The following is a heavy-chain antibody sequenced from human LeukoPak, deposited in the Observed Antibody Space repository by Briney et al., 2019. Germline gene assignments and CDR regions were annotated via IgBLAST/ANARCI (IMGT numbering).Heavy chain of an antibody. CDR1: GDSISSSY. CDR2: IRYTGDT. CDR3: AKGPPQRCPGDTCYPIFEY. Sequence: NPSETLSLTCTVSGDSISSSYWSWIRHSPGKGLEGIGYIRYTGDTNYNPSFRRRVTISLDTSKNQFFLNLNSVTTADTAIYYCAKGPPQRCPGDTCYPIFEYWGQGTLVTVSS. J-gene: IGHJ4*02. D-gene: IGHD2-15*01. V-gene: IGHV4-59*01.